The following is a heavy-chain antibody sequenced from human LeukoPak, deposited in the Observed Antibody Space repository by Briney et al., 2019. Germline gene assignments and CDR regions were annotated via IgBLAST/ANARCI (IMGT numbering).Heavy chain of an antibody. D-gene: IGHD2-2*02. CDR2: ISGSGGST. V-gene: IGHV3-23*01. CDR1: GFTFSSYA. CDR3: AKGRYCSSTSRYTVRYNWFDP. J-gene: IGHJ5*02. Sequence: QPGGSLRLSCAASGFTFSSYAMSWVRQAPGKGLEWVSAISGSGGSTYYADSVKGRFTISRDNSKNTLYLQMNSLRAEDTAVYYCAKGRYCSSTSRYTVRYNWFDPWGQGTLVTVSS.